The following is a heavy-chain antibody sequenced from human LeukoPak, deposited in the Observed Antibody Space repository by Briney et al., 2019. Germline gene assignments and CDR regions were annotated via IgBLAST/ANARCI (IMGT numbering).Heavy chain of an antibody. J-gene: IGHJ3*02. CDR1: GYSISSGYY. D-gene: IGHD2-15*01. Sequence: PSETLSLTCAVSGYSISSGYYWGWIRQPPGKGLEWIGSIYHSGSTYYNPSLKSRVTISVDTSKNQFSLKLSSVTAADTAVYYCATAYCSGGSCYQAYDAFGIWGQGTMVTVSS. V-gene: IGHV4-38-2*01. CDR3: ATAYCSGGSCYQAYDAFGI. CDR2: IYHSGST.